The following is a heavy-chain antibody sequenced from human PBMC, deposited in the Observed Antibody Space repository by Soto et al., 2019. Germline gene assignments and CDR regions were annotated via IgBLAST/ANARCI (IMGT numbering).Heavy chain of an antibody. Sequence: SETRALTCSVDGGSFSGYYWSWIRQTPGKRLEWIGNIYYSGSTHYNPSLRSRVTISVDTSKKQFSLKLRSVTAADTAVYYCARGQYSGYDFPHYHGMDVWGQGTTVTVSS. J-gene: IGHJ6*02. V-gene: IGHV4-59*01. CDR2: IYYSGST. CDR1: GGSFSGYY. CDR3: ARGQYSGYDFPHYHGMDV. D-gene: IGHD5-12*01.